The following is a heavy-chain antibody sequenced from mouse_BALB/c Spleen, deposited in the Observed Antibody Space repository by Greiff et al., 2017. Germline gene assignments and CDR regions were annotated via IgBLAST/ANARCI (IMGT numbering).Heavy chain of an antibody. Sequence: VQLKESGPGLVKPSQSLSLTCTVTGYSITSDYAWNWIRQFPGNKLEWMGYISYSGSTSYNPSLKSRISITRDTSKNQFFLQLNSVTTEDTATYYCARLTPTAPYYYAMDYWGQGTSVTVSS. V-gene: IGHV3-2*02. D-gene: IGHD1-2*01. J-gene: IGHJ4*01. CDR3: ARLTPTAPYYYAMDY. CDR1: GYSITSDYA. CDR2: ISYSGST.